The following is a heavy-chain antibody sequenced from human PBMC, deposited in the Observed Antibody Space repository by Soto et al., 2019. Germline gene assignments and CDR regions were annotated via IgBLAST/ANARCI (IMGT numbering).Heavy chain of an antibody. J-gene: IGHJ6*02. CDR1: GFTFSDHY. CDR2: IRNKANSYST. CDR3: ARSLGNCISTSCNLYQYYGMDV. V-gene: IGHV3-72*01. D-gene: IGHD2-2*01. Sequence: EVQLVESGGGLVQPGGSLRLSCAASGFTFSDHYMDWVRQAPGKGLEWVGRIRNKANSYSTEYAASVKGRFTISRDESKNSLYLQMNSLKTEDTAVYYCARSLGNCISTSCNLYQYYGMDVWGQGTTVAVSS.